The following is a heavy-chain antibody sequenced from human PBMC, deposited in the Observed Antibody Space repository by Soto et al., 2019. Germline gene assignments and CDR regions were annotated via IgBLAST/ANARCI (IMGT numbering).Heavy chain of an antibody. V-gene: IGHV3-30-3*01. J-gene: IGHJ4*02. CDR2: ISYDGSNK. CDR1: GFTFSSYA. CDR3: ARDGFLAAAPTTPTALDY. D-gene: IGHD6-13*01. Sequence: GGSLRLSSAASGFTFSSYAMHWVRQAPGKGLEWVAVISYDGSNKYYADSVKGRFTISRDNSKNTLYLQMNSLRAEDTAVYYCARDGFLAAAPTTPTALDYWGQGTLVTVSS.